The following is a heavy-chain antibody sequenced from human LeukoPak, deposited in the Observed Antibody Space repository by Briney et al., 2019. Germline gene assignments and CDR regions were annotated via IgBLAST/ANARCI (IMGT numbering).Heavy chain of an antibody. Sequence: GGSLRLTCAASGFPVSNNYMSWVRQAPGKGLEWVSFIYSDGHTYYADSVKGRFTISRDNSKNTLYLQMNSLRAEDTASYYCARGGTDYDTSGYYSDYFYHYMDVWGKGTTVTISS. CDR1: GFPVSNNY. J-gene: IGHJ6*03. CDR3: ARGGTDYDTSGYYSDYFYHYMDV. D-gene: IGHD3-22*01. V-gene: IGHV3-53*01. CDR2: IYSDGHT.